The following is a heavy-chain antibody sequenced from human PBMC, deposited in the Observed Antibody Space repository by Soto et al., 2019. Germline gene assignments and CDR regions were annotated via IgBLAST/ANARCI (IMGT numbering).Heavy chain of an antibody. CDR2: ISAYNGNT. CDR3: ARNQWVRRFLEWLQDYYYGMDL. V-gene: IGHV1-18*01. J-gene: IGHJ6*02. Sequence: ASVKVSCKASGYTFTSYGISWVRQAPGQGLEWMGWISAYNGNTNYAQKLQGRVTMTTDTSTSTAYMELRSLRSDDTAVYYCARNQWVRRFLEWLQDYYYGMDLWGQGTTVTVSS. CDR1: GYTFTSYG. D-gene: IGHD3-3*01.